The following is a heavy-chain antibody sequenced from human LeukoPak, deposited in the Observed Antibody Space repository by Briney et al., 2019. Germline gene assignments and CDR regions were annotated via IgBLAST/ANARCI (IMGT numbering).Heavy chain of an antibody. V-gene: IGHV4-39*01. D-gene: IGHD2-2*01. CDR1: GGSISSSSYY. CDR3: ASILGYCSSTSCRYFDY. Sequence: SETLSLTCTVSGGSISSSSYYWGWIRQPPGKWLEWIGSIYYSGSTYYNPSLRSRVTISVDTSKNQFSLKLSSVTAADTAVYYCASILGYCSSTSCRYFDYWGQGTLVTVSS. CDR2: IYYSGST. J-gene: IGHJ4*02.